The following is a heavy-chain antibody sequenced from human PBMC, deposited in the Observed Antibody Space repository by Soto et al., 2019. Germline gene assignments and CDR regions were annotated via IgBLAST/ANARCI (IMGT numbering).Heavy chain of an antibody. J-gene: IGHJ4*02. CDR1: GGSFSGYY. D-gene: IGHD3-3*01. CDR3: ARGRANYDFWSGPKRYYFDY. V-gene: IGHV4-34*01. Sequence: SETLSLTCAVYGGSFSGYYWSWIRQPPGKGLEWIGEINHSGSTNHNPSLKSRVTISVDTSKNQFSLKLSSVTAADTAVYYCARGRANYDFWSGPKRYYFDYWGQGTLVTVSS. CDR2: INHSGST.